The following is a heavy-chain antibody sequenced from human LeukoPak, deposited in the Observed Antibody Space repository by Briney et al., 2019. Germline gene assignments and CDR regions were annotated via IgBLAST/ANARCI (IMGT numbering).Heavy chain of an antibody. Sequence: SVKVSCKASGGTFSSYVISWVRQAPGQGLEWMGGIIPIFGTANYAQKFQGRVTITADESTSTAYMELSSLRSEDTAVYYCAREGEHETYYYDSSGYYDAFDIWGQGTMVTVSS. CDR3: AREGEHETYYYDSSGYYDAFDI. J-gene: IGHJ3*02. V-gene: IGHV1-69*13. CDR1: GGTFSSYV. CDR2: IIPIFGTA. D-gene: IGHD3-22*01.